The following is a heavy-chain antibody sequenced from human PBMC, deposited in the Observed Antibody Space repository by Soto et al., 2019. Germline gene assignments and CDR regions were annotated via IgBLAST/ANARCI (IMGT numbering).Heavy chain of an antibody. CDR1: GFIFSNYD. D-gene: IGHD4-17*01. J-gene: IGHJ4*02. Sequence: EVQLVGSGGDLVQPGEFLRLSCAGSGFIFSNYDIHWVRQVTGKGLEWVSSVSTSSDTDYSGSVKGRFTISRENARNSLYLDMDNLRAEDTAVYYCARRGKHNGDPFDFWGQGTLVTVSP. CDR3: ARRGKHNGDPFDF. CDR2: VSTSSDT. V-gene: IGHV3-13*01.